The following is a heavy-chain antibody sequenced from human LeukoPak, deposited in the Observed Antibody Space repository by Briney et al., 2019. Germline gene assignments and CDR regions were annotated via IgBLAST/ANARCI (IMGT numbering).Heavy chain of an antibody. J-gene: IGHJ4*02. CDR1: GFTFSSYW. D-gene: IGHD5-24*01. CDR3: AIERETYYFDY. Sequence: GGSLRLSCAASGFTFSSYWMNWVRQAPGKGLVWVSRIASDGSSTTYADSVKGRFSISRDNAKNTLYLQMNSLRAEDTAVYYCAIERETYYFDYWGQGTLVTVSS. V-gene: IGHV3-74*01. CDR2: IASDGSST.